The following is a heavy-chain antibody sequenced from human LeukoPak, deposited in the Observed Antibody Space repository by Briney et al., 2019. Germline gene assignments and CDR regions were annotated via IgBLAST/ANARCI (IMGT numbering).Heavy chain of an antibody. CDR1: GGTFSSYA. D-gene: IGHD2-2*01. Sequence: SVKVSCKASGGTFSSYAISWVRQAPGQGLEWMGGIIPIFGTANYAQKFQGRVTITTDESTSTAYMELSSLRSEDTAVYYCACSSTRYYYYYYMDVWGKGTTVTVSS. CDR3: ACSSTRYYYYYYMDV. J-gene: IGHJ6*03. CDR2: IIPIFGTA. V-gene: IGHV1-69*05.